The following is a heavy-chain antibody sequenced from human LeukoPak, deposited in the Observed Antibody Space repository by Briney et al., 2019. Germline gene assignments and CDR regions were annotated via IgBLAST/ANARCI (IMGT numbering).Heavy chain of an antibody. CDR3: ASSDRSWYFDL. V-gene: IGHV4-34*01. D-gene: IGHD3-10*01. Sequence: SETLSLTCAVYGGSFSGYYWSWIRQPPGKGLEWIGEINHSGSTNYNPSLKSRVTISVDTSKNQFSLKLSSVTAADTAVYYCASSDRSWYFDLWGRGTLVTVSS. CDR2: INHSGST. CDR1: GGSFSGYY. J-gene: IGHJ2*01.